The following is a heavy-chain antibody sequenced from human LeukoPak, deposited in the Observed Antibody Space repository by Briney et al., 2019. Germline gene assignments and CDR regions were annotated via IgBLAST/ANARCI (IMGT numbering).Heavy chain of an antibody. J-gene: IGHJ4*02. D-gene: IGHD1-7*01. V-gene: IGHV3-30-3*01. Sequence: GGSLRLSCAASGFTFSSYAMHWVRQAPGKGLEWVAVISYDGSNKYYADSVKGRFTIPRDNSKNTLYLQMNSLRAEDTAVYYCAREVNNWNYALLDYWGQGTLVTVSS. CDR2: ISYDGSNK. CDR3: AREVNNWNYALLDY. CDR1: GFTFSSYA.